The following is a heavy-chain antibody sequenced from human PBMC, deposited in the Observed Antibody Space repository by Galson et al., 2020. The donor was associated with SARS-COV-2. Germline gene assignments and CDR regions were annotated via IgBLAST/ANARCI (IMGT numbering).Heavy chain of an antibody. V-gene: IGHV7-4-1*02. CDR1: GYTFTSYA. Sequence: ASVKVSRKASGYTFTSYAMNWVRQAPGQGLEWMGWINTNTGNPTYAQGFTGRVVFSLDTSVSTAYLQISSLKAEDTAVYYCARATGTYLEWLLYDGPEPNYYYYYMDVWGKGTTVTVSS. J-gene: IGHJ6*03. D-gene: IGHD3-3*01. CDR3: ARATGTYLEWLLYDGPEPNYYYYYMDV. CDR2: INTNTGNP.